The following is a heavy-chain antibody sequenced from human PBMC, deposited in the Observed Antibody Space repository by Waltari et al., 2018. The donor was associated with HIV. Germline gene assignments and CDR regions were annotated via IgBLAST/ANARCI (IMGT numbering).Heavy chain of an antibody. CDR2: IYYSGST. CDR3: ARGRGGGGSSGNWFDP. CDR1: GGSISNYF. Sequence: QVQLQESGPGQMKPSETLSLPCPVSGGSISNYFWSWIRQPPGKGLEWIGYIYYSGSTNYNPSLKSRVTISVDTSKSQFSLKLSSVTAADTAVYYCARGRGGGGSSGNWFDPWGQGTLVTVSS. V-gene: IGHV4-59*01. D-gene: IGHD2-15*01. J-gene: IGHJ5*02.